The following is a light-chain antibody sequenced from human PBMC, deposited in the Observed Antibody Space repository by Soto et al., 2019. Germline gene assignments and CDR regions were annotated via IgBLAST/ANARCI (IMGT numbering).Light chain of an antibody. V-gene: IGKV3-11*01. J-gene: IGKJ5*01. CDR3: QQRSNWPPVIT. CDR1: QSFSSY. CDR2: DAS. Sequence: EIVLTQSPATLSLSPGERVTLSCRASQSFSSYLAWYQQKPGQAPRLLIYDASKRATGIPARFSGRGSGTEFTLTISSIEPEDFAVYYCQQRSNWPPVITFGQGTRLEMK.